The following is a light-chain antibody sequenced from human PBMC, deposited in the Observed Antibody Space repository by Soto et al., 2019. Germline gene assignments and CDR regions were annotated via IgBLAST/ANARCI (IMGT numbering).Light chain of an antibody. Sequence: DIQMTQSPSSLSASVGDRVTITCRASQGISSYLGWYQQKPGKAPKLLIYAASTLQSGVRSRFSASGSGTDFTLTISSLQPEDVATYYCQKYNSAPLTFGGGTKVEIK. CDR2: AAS. V-gene: IGKV1-27*01. J-gene: IGKJ4*01. CDR1: QGISSY. CDR3: QKYNSAPLT.